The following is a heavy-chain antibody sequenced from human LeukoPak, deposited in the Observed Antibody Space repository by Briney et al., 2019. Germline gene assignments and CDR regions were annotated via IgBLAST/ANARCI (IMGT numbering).Heavy chain of an antibody. CDR1: GGSFSGYS. Sequence: PSETLSLTCAVYGGSFSGYSWSWIRQPPGKGLEWIGEINHSGSTNYNPSLKSRVTISVDTSKNQFSLKLISVTAADTTVYYVASKAMATIRYCGQESLGTVSS. CDR3: ASKAMATIRY. J-gene: IGHJ4*02. CDR2: INHSGST. V-gene: IGHV4-34*01. D-gene: IGHD5-24*01.